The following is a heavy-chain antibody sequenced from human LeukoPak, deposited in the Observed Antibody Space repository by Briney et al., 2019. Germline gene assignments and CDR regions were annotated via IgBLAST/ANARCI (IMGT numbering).Heavy chain of an antibody. CDR3: ARDGPLTWNYYPYYFDY. CDR1: GFTFSSYA. J-gene: IGHJ4*02. CDR2: ISYDGSNK. Sequence: GGSLRLSCAASGFTFSSYAMHWVRQGPGKGLEWVAVISYDGSNKYYADSVKGRFTISRDNSKNTPYLQMNSLRAEDTAVYYCARDGPLTWNYYPYYFDYWGQGTLVTVSS. D-gene: IGHD1-7*01. V-gene: IGHV3-30*01.